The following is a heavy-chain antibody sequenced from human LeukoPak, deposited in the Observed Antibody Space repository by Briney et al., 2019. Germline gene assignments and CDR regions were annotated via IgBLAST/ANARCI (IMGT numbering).Heavy chain of an antibody. CDR2: IYYSGST. CDR1: GGSISSGGYY. CDR3: ARSYYDSSGYYVPPWFDP. D-gene: IGHD3-22*01. J-gene: IGHJ5*02. V-gene: IGHV4-31*03. Sequence: SQTLSLTCTVSGGSISSGGYYWSWIRQHPGKDLEWIGYIYYSGSTYSNPSLKSRVTISVDTSKNQFSLRLSSVTAGDTAVYYCARSYYDSSGYYVPPWFDPWGQGTLVTVSS.